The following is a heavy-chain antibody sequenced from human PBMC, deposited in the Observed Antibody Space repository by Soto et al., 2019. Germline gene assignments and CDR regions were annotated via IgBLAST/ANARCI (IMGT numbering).Heavy chain of an antibody. Sequence: GGSLRLSCAASGFTFSSYSMNWVRQAPGKGLEWVSAISSSSSYIYYADSVKGRFTISRDNAKNSLYLQMNSLRAEDTAVYYCARIGCSSTSCYRLDYWGQGTLVTVSS. V-gene: IGHV3-21*01. D-gene: IGHD2-2*01. J-gene: IGHJ4*02. CDR2: ISSSSSYI. CDR1: GFTFSSYS. CDR3: ARIGCSSTSCYRLDY.